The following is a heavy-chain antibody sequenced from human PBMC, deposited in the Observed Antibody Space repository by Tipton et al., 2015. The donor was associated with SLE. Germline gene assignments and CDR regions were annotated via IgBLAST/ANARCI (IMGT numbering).Heavy chain of an antibody. Sequence: SLRLSCAASGFTFSSYGMYWVRQAPGKGLEWVAFIQYDGSNKYYGDSVKGRFTISRDNSKNTLYLQMNSLRAEDTAVFYCAKGDEVRGSSDLWGQGTMVTVSS. CDR1: GFTFSSYG. CDR3: AKGDEVRGSSDL. J-gene: IGHJ5*02. CDR2: IQYDGSNK. V-gene: IGHV3-30*02. D-gene: IGHD6-6*01.